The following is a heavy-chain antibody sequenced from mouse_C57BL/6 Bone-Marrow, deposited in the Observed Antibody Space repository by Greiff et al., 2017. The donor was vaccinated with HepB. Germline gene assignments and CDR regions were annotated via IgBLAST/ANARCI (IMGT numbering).Heavy chain of an antibody. CDR1: GYTFTSYW. V-gene: IGHV1-61*01. Sequence: QVQLQQPGAELVRPGSSVKLSCKASGYTFTSYWMDWVKQRPGQGLEWIGNLYPSDSETHYNQKFKDKATLTVDKSSSTAYMQLSSLTSEDSAVYYCARRPRYAMDYWGQGTSGTVSS. CDR2: LYPSDSET. J-gene: IGHJ4*01. CDR3: ARRPRYAMDY.